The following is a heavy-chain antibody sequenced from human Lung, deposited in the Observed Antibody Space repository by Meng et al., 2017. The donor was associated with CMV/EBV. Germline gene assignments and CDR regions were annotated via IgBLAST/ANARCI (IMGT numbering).Heavy chain of an antibody. J-gene: IGHJ4*02. CDR1: GYTFGSYG. CDR2: CVNYVDT. V-gene: IGHV1-18*01. CDR3: ASGTPGRSYCDY. Sequence: QVHLLQSGPEVKKPGASVRVSCKASGYTFGSYGICWVRQAPGQGLEWMGWCVNYVDTYPAPKFQGRVTMTTDTHTNTAFMELRSLTSDDTAVYYCASGTPGRSYCDYWGQGTLVTVSS. D-gene: IGHD2-15*01.